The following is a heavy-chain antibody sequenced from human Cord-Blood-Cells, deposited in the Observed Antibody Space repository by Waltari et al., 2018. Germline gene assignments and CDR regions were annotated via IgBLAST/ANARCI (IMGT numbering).Heavy chain of an antibody. CDR3: ARGSFVESILTYYYYGMDV. V-gene: IGHV1-69*06. CDR1: GGTFSSYA. D-gene: IGHD6-6*01. CDR2: IIPIFGTA. Sequence: QVQLVQSGAEVKKPGSSVKVSCKASGGTFSSYAISWVRQAPGQGLEWMGGIIPIFGTANYAQKFQGRVTITADKSTSTAYMELSSLRSEDTAVYYCARGSFVESILTYYYYGMDVWGQGTTVTVSS. J-gene: IGHJ6*02.